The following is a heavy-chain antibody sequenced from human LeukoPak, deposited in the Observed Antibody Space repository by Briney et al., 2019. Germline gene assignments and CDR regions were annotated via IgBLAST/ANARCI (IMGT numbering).Heavy chain of an antibody. V-gene: IGHV3-33*01. D-gene: IGHD2-2*01. Sequence: GGSLRLSCAASGFTFSSYGMHWVRQAPGKGLEWVAVIWYDGSNKYYADSVKGRFTISRDNSKNTLYLQMNSLRAEDTAVYYCARARVPAAIGQHYYYYYGMDVWGQGTTVTVSS. CDR1: GFTFSSYG. CDR2: IWYDGSNK. J-gene: IGHJ6*02. CDR3: ARARVPAAIGQHYYYYYGMDV.